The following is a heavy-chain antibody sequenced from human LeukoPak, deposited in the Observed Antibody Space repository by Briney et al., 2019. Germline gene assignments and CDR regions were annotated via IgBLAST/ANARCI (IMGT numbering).Heavy chain of an antibody. CDR1: GFAFHNYW. CDR3: ARNTAAIVLRYFYFYMDV. Sequence: GGSLRLSCAASGFAFHNYWMSWVRRAPGKGLEWVANIKVDGSEEYYVDSVKGRFTISRDNAKSSLYLQMNSLRAEDTAVYYCARNTAAIVLRYFYFYMDVWGKGTTVTVSS. J-gene: IGHJ6*03. CDR2: IKVDGSEE. V-gene: IGHV3-7*01. D-gene: IGHD2-2*02.